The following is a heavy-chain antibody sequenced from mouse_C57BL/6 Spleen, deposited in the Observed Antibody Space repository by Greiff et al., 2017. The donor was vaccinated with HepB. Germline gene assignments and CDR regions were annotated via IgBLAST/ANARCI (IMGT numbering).Heavy chain of an antibody. CDR3: AREGGSSIYYAMDY. CDR1: GFTFSSYA. V-gene: IGHV5-4*01. J-gene: IGHJ4*01. Sequence: EVHLVESGGGLVKPGGSLKLSCAASGFTFSSYAMSWVRQTPEKRLEWVATISDGGSYTYYPDNVKGRFTISRDNAKNNLYLQMSHLKSEDTAMYYCAREGGSSIYYAMDYWGQGTSVTVSS. CDR2: ISDGGSYT. D-gene: IGHD1-1*01.